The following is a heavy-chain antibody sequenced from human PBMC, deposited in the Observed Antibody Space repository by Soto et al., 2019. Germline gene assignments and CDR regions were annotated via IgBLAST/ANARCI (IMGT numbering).Heavy chain of an antibody. CDR3: ARYCSSTSCYLFDP. D-gene: IGHD2-2*01. J-gene: IGHJ5*02. CDR2: IYYSGST. V-gene: IGHV4-59*01. Sequence: SETLSLTCTVSGGSISSYYWSWIQQPPGKGLEWIGYIYYSGSTNYNPSLKSRVTISVDTSKNQFSLKLSSVTAADTAVYYCARYCSSTSCYLFDPWGQGTLVTVSS. CDR1: GGSISSYY.